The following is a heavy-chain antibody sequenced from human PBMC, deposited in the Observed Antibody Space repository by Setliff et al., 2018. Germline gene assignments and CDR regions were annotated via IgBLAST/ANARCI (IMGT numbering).Heavy chain of an antibody. Sequence: SETLSLTCTVSGGSISSGSYYWSWIRQPAGKGLEWIGHIYTSGSTNYNPSLKSRVTISVDTSKNQFSLRLSSVTAADTAVYYCARDPRYSSSWYSFDIWGQGTMVTVSS. CDR2: IYTSGST. V-gene: IGHV4-61*09. CDR3: ARDPRYSSSWYSFDI. J-gene: IGHJ3*02. CDR1: GGSISSGSYY. D-gene: IGHD6-13*01.